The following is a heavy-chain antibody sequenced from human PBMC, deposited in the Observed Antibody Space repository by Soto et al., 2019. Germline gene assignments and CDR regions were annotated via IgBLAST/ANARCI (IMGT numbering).Heavy chain of an antibody. J-gene: IGHJ6*02. CDR2: INPNSGGT. V-gene: IGHV1-2*04. Sequence: ASVKVSCKASGYTFTGYYMHWVRQAPGQGLEWMGWINPNSGGTNYAQKFQGWVTMTRDTSISTAYMELSRLRSDDTAVYYCARGLRSGGSCYRLCHYYGMDVWGQGTTVTVSS. CDR1: GYTFTGYY. D-gene: IGHD2-15*01. CDR3: ARGLRSGGSCYRLCHYYGMDV.